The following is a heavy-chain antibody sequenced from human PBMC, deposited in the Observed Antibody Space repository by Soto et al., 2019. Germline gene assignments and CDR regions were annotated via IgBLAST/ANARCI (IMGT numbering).Heavy chain of an antibody. V-gene: IGHV4-39*01. CDR2: IYYSGST. J-gene: IGHJ4*02. CDR1: GGSISSSSYY. D-gene: IGHD1-26*01. Sequence: PSETLSLTCTVSGGSISSSSYYWGWIRKPPGKGLEWIGSIYYSGSTYYNPSLKSRVTISVDTSKNQFSLKLSSVTAADTAVYYCARRYGGFDYWGQGTLVTVSS. CDR3: ARRYGGFDY.